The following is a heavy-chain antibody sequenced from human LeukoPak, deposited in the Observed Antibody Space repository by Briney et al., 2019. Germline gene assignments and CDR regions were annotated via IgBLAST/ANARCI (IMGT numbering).Heavy chain of an antibody. CDR1: GYTFTSFG. CDR2: ISAYNGIT. D-gene: IGHD3-10*01. CDR3: ARVAGESDV. J-gene: IGHJ6*02. V-gene: IGHV1-18*01. Sequence: ASVKVSCKASGYTFTSFGISWVRRAPGQGLEWMGWISAYNGITNYAQRFQGRVTMTTDTSTRTAFMELRSLRSDDTAVYYCARVAGESDVWGQGTTVTVSS.